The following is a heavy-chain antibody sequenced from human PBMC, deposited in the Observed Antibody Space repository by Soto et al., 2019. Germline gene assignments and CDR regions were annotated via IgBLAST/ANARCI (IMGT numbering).Heavy chain of an antibody. CDR1: GYTFTSYA. D-gene: IGHD3-3*01. CDR2: INAGNGNT. CDR3: ASTPPTIFGVVKPTLDY. J-gene: IGHJ4*02. V-gene: IGHV1-3*01. Sequence: ASVKVSCKASGYTFTSYAMHWVRQAPGQRLEWMGWINAGNGNTKYSQKFQGRVTITRDTSASTAYMELSSLRSEDTAVYFCASTPPTIFGVVKPTLDYWGQGTLVTVSS.